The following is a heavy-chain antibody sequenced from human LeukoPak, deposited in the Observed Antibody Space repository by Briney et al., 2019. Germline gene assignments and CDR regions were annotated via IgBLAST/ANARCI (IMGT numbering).Heavy chain of an antibody. CDR1: GFTFSSYW. D-gene: IGHD3-22*01. CDR2: IKQDGSEK. V-gene: IGHV3-7*01. J-gene: IGHJ4*02. Sequence: PGGSLRLSCAASGFTFSSYWMSWVRQAPGKGLEWVANIKQDGSEKYYVDSVKGRFTISRDNAKNSLYLQMNSLRAEDTAVYYCARVWDGDDSSGYWTHWGQGTLVTVSS. CDR3: ARVWDGDDSSGYWTH.